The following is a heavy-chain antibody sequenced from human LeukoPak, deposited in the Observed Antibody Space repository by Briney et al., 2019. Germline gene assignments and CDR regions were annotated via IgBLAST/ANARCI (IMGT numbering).Heavy chain of an antibody. J-gene: IGHJ4*02. CDR3: ASSLGAAFEY. D-gene: IGHD1-26*01. CDR2: ISSSSSTI. Sequence: PGGSLRLSCAASGFTFSSYSMNWVRQAPGKGLEWVSYISSSSSTIYYADSVKGRFTISRDNAKNSLYLQMNSLRAEDTAVYYCASSLGAAFEYWGQGTLVTVSS. V-gene: IGHV3-48*04. CDR1: GFTFSSYS.